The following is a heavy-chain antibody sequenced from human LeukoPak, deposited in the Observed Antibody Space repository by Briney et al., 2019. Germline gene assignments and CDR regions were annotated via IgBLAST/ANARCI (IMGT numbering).Heavy chain of an antibody. V-gene: IGHV3-21*01. Sequence: PGGSLRLSCAASGFTFSSYSMNWVRQAPGKGLEWVSSISSSSSYIYYADSVKGRFTISRDNAKNSLYLQINSLRAEDTAVYYCASSYCSGGSCGYYFDYWGQGTLVTVSS. CDR2: ISSSSSYI. CDR1: GFTFSSYS. CDR3: ASSYCSGGSCGYYFDY. D-gene: IGHD2-15*01. J-gene: IGHJ4*02.